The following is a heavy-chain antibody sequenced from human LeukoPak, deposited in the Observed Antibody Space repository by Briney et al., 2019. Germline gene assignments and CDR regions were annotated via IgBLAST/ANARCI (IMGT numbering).Heavy chain of an antibody. J-gene: IGHJ4*02. D-gene: IGHD6-13*01. CDR3: AKSPGVSVAAADTGMFDY. V-gene: IGHV3-23*01. CDR1: GFTLSSYA. CDR2: ISGSGGST. Sequence: GGSLRLSCAASGFTLSSYAMSWVRQAPGKGLEWVSVISGSGGSTYYADSVKGRFTISRDNYKNTLYLQMKSLRAEDTAVYYCAKSPGVSVAAADTGMFDYWGQGTLVTVSS.